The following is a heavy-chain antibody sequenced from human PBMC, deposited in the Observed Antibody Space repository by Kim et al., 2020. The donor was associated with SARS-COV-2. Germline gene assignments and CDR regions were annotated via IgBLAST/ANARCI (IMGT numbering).Heavy chain of an antibody. Sequence: SVKGRFTISRDNAKNSLYLQMNSLRAEDTAVYYCARVSLGTAMVDYYFDYWGQGTLVTVSS. CDR3: ARVSLGTAMVDYYFDY. J-gene: IGHJ4*02. D-gene: IGHD5-18*01. V-gene: IGHV3-11*06.